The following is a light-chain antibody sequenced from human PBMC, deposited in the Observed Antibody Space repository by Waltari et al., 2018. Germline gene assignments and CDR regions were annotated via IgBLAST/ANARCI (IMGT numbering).Light chain of an antibody. J-gene: IGKJ4*01. CDR1: QSVGPY. CDR3: HQRSNWPFT. CDR2: DAS. V-gene: IGKV3-11*01. Sequence: EIVLTQSPATLSLSPREGATLSCRASQSVGPYLSWYQHKPGQPPRLLIYDASNRATDIPARFSGSGSGTDFTLTISSLEPEDFAIYYCHQRSNWPFTFGGGTKVQIK.